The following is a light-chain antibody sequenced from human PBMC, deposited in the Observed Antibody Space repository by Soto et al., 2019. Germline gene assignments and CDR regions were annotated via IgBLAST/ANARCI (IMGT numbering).Light chain of an antibody. CDR2: GAS. Sequence: EIVLAQSPATLSLSPGERATLYCRASQSVSSNHLAWYQQKPGQAPRLLIYGASSRATGIPDRFSGSGSGTDFTLTISSLEPEDFAVYYCQQRSNWLTFGGGTKVDIK. CDR3: QQRSNWLT. CDR1: QSVSSNH. V-gene: IGKV3D-20*02. J-gene: IGKJ4*01.